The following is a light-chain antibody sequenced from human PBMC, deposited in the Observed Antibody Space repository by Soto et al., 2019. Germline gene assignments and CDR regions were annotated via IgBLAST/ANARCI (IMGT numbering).Light chain of an antibody. CDR2: EVS. V-gene: IGLV2-8*01. J-gene: IGLJ1*01. Sequence: QSALTQPPSASGSPGQSVTISCTGTSSDVGKYDYVSWFQHHPGKAPKLIIYEVSKRPSGVPDRFSGSKSGSTASLTVSGLQTEDETDYFCSLYSSNGSLIFGPGTKVTVL. CDR3: SLYSSNGSLI. CDR1: SSDVGKYDY.